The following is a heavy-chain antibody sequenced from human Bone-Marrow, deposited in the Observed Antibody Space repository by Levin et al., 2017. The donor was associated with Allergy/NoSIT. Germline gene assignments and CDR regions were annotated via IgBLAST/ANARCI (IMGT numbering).Heavy chain of an antibody. CDR1: GDSISSSDYY. CDR2: IYYSGST. V-gene: IGHV4-39*01. J-gene: IGHJ4*02. D-gene: IGHD3-22*01. CDR3: ARLGYYYEASSYSIDY. Sequence: SETLSLTCTVSGDSISSSDYYWGWIRQTPGKGLEWIGSIYYSGSTNYKPSLKSRVTITVDTFKNQFSLRLGSVTATDTAVYYCARLGYYYEASSYSIDYWGQGTLVTVS.